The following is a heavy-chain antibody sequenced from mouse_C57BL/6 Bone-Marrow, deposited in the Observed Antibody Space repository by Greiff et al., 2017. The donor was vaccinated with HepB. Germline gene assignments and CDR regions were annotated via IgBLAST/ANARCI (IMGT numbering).Heavy chain of an antibody. CDR2: ISSGGDYI. D-gene: IGHD2-1*01. Sequence: EVQVVESGEGLVKPGGSLKLSCAASGFTFSSYAMSWVRQTPEKRLEWVAYISSGGDYIYYADTVKGRFTISRDNARNTLYLQMSSLKSEDTAMYYCTRGDYYGNFPWFAYWGQGTLVTVSA. CDR1: GFTFSSYA. J-gene: IGHJ3*01. V-gene: IGHV5-9-1*02. CDR3: TRGDYYGNFPWFAY.